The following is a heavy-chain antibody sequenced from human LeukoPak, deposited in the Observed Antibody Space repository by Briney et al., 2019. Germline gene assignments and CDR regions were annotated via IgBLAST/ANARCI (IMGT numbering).Heavy chain of an antibody. V-gene: IGHV1-46*01. CDR1: GYTFTNYL. CDR2: ITPSVYTT. D-gene: IGHD2-8*02. J-gene: IGHJ4*02. CDR3: VREESGGYFDY. Sequence: ASVKVSCKASGYTFTNYLLHWVRQAPGQGLEWVGRITPSVYTTNYAQKFRDRVTMTRDTSTSTVYMELSSLRSEDTAVYHCVREESGGYFDYWGQGTLVTVSS.